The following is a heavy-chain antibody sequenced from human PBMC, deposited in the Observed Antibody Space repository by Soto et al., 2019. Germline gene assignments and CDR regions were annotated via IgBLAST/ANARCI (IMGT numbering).Heavy chain of an antibody. D-gene: IGHD3-10*01. J-gene: IGHJ4*02. V-gene: IGHV1-69*13. CDR1: GGTFSSYA. CDR2: IIPIFGTA. Sequence: SVKVSCKASGGTFSSYAISWVRQAPGQGREWMGGIIPIFGTANYAQKFQGRVTITADESTSTAYMELSSLRSEDTAVYYCARDQRHGSGSYKDRGYFDYWGQGTLVTVSS. CDR3: ARDQRHGSGSYKDRGYFDY.